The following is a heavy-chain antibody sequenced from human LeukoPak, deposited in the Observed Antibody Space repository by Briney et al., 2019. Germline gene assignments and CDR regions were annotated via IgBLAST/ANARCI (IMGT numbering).Heavy chain of an antibody. J-gene: IGHJ1*01. Sequence: GGSLRLSCAASGFKFSRYNMNWVHQAPGKRLEWVSSISTSSIYIYYEDSVKGRFTVSRDNARNSLSLQMNSLRAEDTAVYYCAKDSDWGRYDDWGQGALVTVSS. CDR1: GFKFSRYN. D-gene: IGHD3-16*01. CDR3: AKDSDWGRYDD. V-gene: IGHV3-21*04. CDR2: ISTSSIYI.